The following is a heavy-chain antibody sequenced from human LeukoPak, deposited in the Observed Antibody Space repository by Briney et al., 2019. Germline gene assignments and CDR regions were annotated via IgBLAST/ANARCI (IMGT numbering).Heavy chain of an antibody. Sequence: GGSLRLSCAASGFTFSSYGMHWVRQAPGKGLEWVAFIRYDGSNKYYADSVKGRFTISRDNSKNTLYLQMNSLRAEDTAVYYCAKDLAAGTTGGDWFDPWGQGTVVTVSS. CDR1: GFTFSSYG. D-gene: IGHD1-7*01. CDR2: IRYDGSNK. CDR3: AKDLAAGTTGGDWFDP. J-gene: IGHJ5*02. V-gene: IGHV3-30*02.